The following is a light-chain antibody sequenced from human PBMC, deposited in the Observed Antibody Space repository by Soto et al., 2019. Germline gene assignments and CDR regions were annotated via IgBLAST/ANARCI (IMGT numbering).Light chain of an antibody. CDR1: QSVSSTY. Sequence: EIVLTQSPGTLSLSPGERATLSCRASQSVSSTYLAWYQQRPGQSPRLLIYGASSRATGIPDRFSGSGSGTDFTLTISRLEPEDSAVYYCQQYSSSRTFGQGTKVDIK. V-gene: IGKV3-20*01. CDR2: GAS. J-gene: IGKJ1*01. CDR3: QQYSSSRT.